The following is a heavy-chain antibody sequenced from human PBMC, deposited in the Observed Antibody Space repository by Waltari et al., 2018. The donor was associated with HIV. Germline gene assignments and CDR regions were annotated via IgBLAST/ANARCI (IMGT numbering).Heavy chain of an antibody. J-gene: IGHJ6*04. D-gene: IGHD3-10*01. Sequence: QVELQQWGAGLLKPSEILSLKCAVYGGSFSGHSWRWIRQPPGKGLEWIGNVDHTGATKYNPSLRGRVTMSVDMSKNQFSLQLRSLTAADSAVYFCARGLYYIDFWGKGTPVTVTS. CDR3: ARGLYYIDF. CDR2: VDHTGAT. CDR1: GGSFSGHS. V-gene: IGHV4-34*02.